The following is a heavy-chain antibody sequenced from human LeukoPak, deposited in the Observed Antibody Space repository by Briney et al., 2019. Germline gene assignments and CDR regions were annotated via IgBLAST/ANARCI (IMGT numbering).Heavy chain of an antibody. Sequence: KASETLSLTCTVSGGSISSSSYYWGWIRQPAGEGLEWIGRIYTSGSTNYNPSLKSRVTISVDTSKNQFSLKLSSVTAADTAVYYCARVGYDSSGYSYFDYWGQGTLVTVSS. CDR2: IYTSGST. D-gene: IGHD3-22*01. J-gene: IGHJ4*02. CDR3: ARVGYDSSGYSYFDY. CDR1: GGSISSSSYY. V-gene: IGHV4-61*02.